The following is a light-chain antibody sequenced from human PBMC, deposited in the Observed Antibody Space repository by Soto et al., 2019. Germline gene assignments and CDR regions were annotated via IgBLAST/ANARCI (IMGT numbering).Light chain of an antibody. J-gene: IGKJ1*01. CDR1: QSVSRNY. Sequence: EIVLTQSPGTLSLSPEERATLSCRASQSVSRNYLAWYQQRPRQAPRLLIYDAFNRATGIPDRFRGRGSGTDFTLTISRLEPEDFAVYYCQQYGDSPRTFGQGTKVEIK. CDR3: QQYGDSPRT. V-gene: IGKV3-20*01. CDR2: DAF.